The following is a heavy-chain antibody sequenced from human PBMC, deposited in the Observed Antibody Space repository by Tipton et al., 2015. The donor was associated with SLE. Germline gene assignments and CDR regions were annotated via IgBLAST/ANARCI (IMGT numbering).Heavy chain of an antibody. CDR1: GGSINNSYYY. V-gene: IGHV4-39*07. D-gene: IGHD1-14*01. J-gene: IGHJ3*02. CDR3: ARAGTGTAWGTFDI. Sequence: LRLSCTDSGGSINNSYYYWAWIRQPPGKGLEWIGSIYYSGSTFNNPSLKSRVTISAVTSKNQFSLRVSSVTAADTAVYYCARAGTGTAWGTFDIWGPGTMVTVSS. CDR2: IYYSGST.